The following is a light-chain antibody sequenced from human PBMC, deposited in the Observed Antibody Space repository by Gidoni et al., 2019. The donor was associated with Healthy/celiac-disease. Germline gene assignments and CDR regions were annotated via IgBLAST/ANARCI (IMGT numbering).Light chain of an antibody. CDR2: GAS. V-gene: IGKV3-20*01. J-gene: IGKJ3*01. CDR3: QQYGSSPT. Sequence: EIVLTQSPGTLSLSPGARATISCRASQSVSSSYLAWYQQKPGQAPRLLIYGASSRATGIPDRFSGSGSGTDFTLTISRLEPEDCAVYYCQQYGSSPTFGPGTKVDIK. CDR1: QSVSSSY.